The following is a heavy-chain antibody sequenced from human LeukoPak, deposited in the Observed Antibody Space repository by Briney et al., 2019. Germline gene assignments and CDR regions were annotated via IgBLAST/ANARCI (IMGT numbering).Heavy chain of an antibody. J-gene: IGHJ4*02. CDR1: GFTFSSRS. Sequence: ESGGSLRLSCAASGFTFSSRSMNWVRQAPGKGLEWVSAISGSGGSTYYADSVKGRFTISRDNSKNTLYLQMNSLRAEDTAVYYCAKGPDGDILTGYSPFDYWGQGTLVTVSS. V-gene: IGHV3-23*01. CDR3: AKGPDGDILTGYSPFDY. D-gene: IGHD3-9*01. CDR2: ISGSGGST.